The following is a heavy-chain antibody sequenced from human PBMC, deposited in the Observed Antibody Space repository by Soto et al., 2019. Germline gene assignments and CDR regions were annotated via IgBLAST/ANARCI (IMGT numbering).Heavy chain of an antibody. CDR1: GYTFTDFD. J-gene: IGHJ6*03. D-gene: IGHD6-19*01. Sequence: QVQLEQSGAEVRKPGASVKVSCKTSGYTFTDFDINWVRQAPGQGLEWMGWMNPDNGNTGYAQSFQGRIAMTGNTSLSTVYIELSSLRSDDTAVYFCARTAGLHNSYDLDVWGKGTTVTVAS. CDR3: ARTAGLHNSYDLDV. V-gene: IGHV1-8*01. CDR2: MNPDNGNT.